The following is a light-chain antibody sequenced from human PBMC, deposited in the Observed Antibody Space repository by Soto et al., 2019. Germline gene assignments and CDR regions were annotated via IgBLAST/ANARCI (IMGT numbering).Light chain of an antibody. CDR3: ASWDASMSAVL. CDR2: SNN. V-gene: IGLV1-44*01. Sequence: QSVLTQPPSASGTPVQRGTSSCSGSSSNIGSNVVNWYQQLPGTAPKLLIYSNNQRPSGVPDRFSGSKSGTSASLAISGLQSEDETDYYCASWDASMSAVLFGGGTKLTVL. J-gene: IGLJ2*01. CDR1: SSNIGSNV.